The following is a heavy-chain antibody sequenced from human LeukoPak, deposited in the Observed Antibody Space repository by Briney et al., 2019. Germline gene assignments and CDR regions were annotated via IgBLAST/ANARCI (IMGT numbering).Heavy chain of an antibody. CDR2: SSDSGGAT. D-gene: IGHD2-15*01. CDR3: AKVAVGWVAFEY. J-gene: IGHJ4*02. V-gene: IGHV3-23*01. Sequence: GGSLRVSCVASGCTFSSYGMSWVRQAPGKGLEWVSASSDSGGATYYADSVKGRCTISRDKSKNPLYPQVNSLRGDDTAVYYCAKVAVGWVAFEYWGQGTLVTVSS. CDR1: GCTFSSYG.